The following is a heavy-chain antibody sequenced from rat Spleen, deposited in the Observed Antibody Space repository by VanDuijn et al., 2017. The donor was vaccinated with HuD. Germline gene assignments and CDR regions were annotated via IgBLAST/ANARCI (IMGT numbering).Heavy chain of an antibody. CDR1: GFSLTTYN. Sequence: QVQLKESGPGLVPPSQTLSLTCTVSGFSLTTYNVHWIRQPPGKGLEWMGRMRYNGETSYNSALKSRLSISRDTSKNQVFLKMNSLQTDDTGTYDCTIHPRYWGQGVMVTVSS. CDR3: TIHPRY. D-gene: IGHD3-2*01. V-gene: IGHV2-63*01. J-gene: IGHJ2*01. CDR2: MRYNGET.